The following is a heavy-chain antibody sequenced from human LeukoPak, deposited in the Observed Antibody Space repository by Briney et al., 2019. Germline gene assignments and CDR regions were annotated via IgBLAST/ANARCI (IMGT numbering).Heavy chain of an antibody. CDR1: GYTLTELS. CDR2: FDPEDGET. J-gene: IGHJ5*02. D-gene: IGHD2-15*01. Sequence: ASVKVSCKVSGYTLTELSMHWVRQAPGKGLEWMGGFDPEDGETIYAQKFQGRVTMTEDTSTDKAYMELSSLRSHDTSVYYCVRRPERRVEAEPIWFDPWGQGTLVTVSS. V-gene: IGHV1-24*01. CDR3: VRRPERRVEAEPIWFDP.